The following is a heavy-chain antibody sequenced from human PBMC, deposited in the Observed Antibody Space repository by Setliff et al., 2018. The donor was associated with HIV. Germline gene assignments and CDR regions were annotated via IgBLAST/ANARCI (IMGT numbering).Heavy chain of an antibody. CDR3: ASGSGYCKNGVCYIGVHRTPDKYYFDS. CDR1: GGTFSSYA. CDR2: IIPIFGTA. V-gene: IGHV1-69*05. J-gene: IGHJ4*02. D-gene: IGHD2-8*01. Sequence: SVKVSCKASGGTFSSYAISWVRQAPGQGLEWMGGIIPIFGTANYAQKFQGRVTMTTDELMTTAYLELSSLRSEDTAVYYCASGSGYCKNGVCYIGVHRTPDKYYFDSWGQGALVTVSS.